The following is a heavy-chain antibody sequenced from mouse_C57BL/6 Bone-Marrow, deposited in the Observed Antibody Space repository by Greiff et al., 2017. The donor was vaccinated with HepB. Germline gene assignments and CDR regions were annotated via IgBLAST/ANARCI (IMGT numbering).Heavy chain of an antibody. CDR1: GFNIKDDY. Sequence: EVQLQQSGAELVRPGASVKLSCTASGFNIKDDYMHWVKQRPEQGLEWIGWIDPENGDTEYASKFQGKATITADTSSNTAYLQLSSLTSEDTAVYYCTTCDGFLYAMDYWGQGTSVTVSS. CDR2: IDPENGDT. D-gene: IGHD2-3*01. CDR3: TTCDGFLYAMDY. J-gene: IGHJ4*01. V-gene: IGHV14-4*01.